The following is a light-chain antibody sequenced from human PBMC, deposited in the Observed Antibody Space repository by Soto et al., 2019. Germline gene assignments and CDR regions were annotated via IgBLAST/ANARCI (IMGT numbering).Light chain of an antibody. Sequence: QSVLTQPASVSGSPGQSITISCTGTSSDVVGYNYVSWYQQLPGKAPKLMIYDVNNRPSGVSNRFSGSKSDNTASLTISGLQPEDEADYHCSSYTTSNTRQIVFGTGTKVTVL. CDR3: SSYTTSNTRQIV. V-gene: IGLV2-14*01. CDR1: SSDVVGYNY. CDR2: DVN. J-gene: IGLJ1*01.